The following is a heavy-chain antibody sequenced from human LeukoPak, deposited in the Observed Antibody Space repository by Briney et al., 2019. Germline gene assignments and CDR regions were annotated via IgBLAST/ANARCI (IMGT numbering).Heavy chain of an antibody. V-gene: IGHV3-15*01. CDR2: IKSKTDGGTT. Sequence: GGSLRLSCAASGFTFRNAWMSWVRQAPGKGLEWVGRIKSKTDGGTTDYAAPVKGRFTISRDDSKNTLYLQMDGLKTEDTAVYSCTTVGVAVAGTVAYWGQGTLVTVSS. CDR1: GFTFRNAW. CDR3: TTVGVAVAGTVAY. J-gene: IGHJ4*02. D-gene: IGHD6-19*01.